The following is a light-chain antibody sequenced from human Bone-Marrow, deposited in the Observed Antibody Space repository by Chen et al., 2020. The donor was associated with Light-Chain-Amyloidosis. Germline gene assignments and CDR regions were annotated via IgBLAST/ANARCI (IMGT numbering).Light chain of an antibody. Sequence: QSALTQPASVSGSPGQSITISCTGTSSDVGCDNHVSWYQKHPDKAPKLMIYEVTNRPSWVPDRFSGSTSDNTASLTISGLQTEDEADYFCSSYTITNTLVFGSGTRVTVL. CDR3: SSYTITNTLV. J-gene: IGLJ1*01. CDR1: SSDVGCDNH. CDR2: EVT. V-gene: IGLV2-14*01.